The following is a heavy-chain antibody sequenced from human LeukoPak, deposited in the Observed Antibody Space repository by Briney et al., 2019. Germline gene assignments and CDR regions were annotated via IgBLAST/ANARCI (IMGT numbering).Heavy chain of an antibody. D-gene: IGHD4-23*01. Sequence: ASVKVSCKASGYTFTGYYMHWVRQAPGQGLGWTGWLNPNTLVTNYAQHFQGRVSMTWDTSISTGYMDLHSLTSDDTAVYYCARKDGGRDGMDVWGQGTTVTVSS. CDR2: LNPNTLVT. J-gene: IGHJ6*02. CDR3: ARKDGGRDGMDV. CDR1: GYTFTGYY. V-gene: IGHV1-2*02.